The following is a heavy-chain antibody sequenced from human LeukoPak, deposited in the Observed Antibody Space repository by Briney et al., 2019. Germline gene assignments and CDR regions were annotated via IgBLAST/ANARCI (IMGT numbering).Heavy chain of an antibody. D-gene: IGHD3-10*01. J-gene: IGHJ4*02. V-gene: IGHV3-7*02. CDR3: ARGYYASGTSSFYFDY. CDR1: GFTLSTYW. Sequence: GGSLRLSCAASGFTLSTYWMTWVRQAPGKGLEWVANIKQDGSEKYYVDSVKGRFTISRDNAKNSLFLQMNSLRDEDTAVYYCARGYYASGTSSFYFDYWGQGTLVTVSS. CDR2: IKQDGSEK.